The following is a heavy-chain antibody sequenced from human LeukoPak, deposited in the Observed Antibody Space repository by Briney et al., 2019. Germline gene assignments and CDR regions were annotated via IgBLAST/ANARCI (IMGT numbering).Heavy chain of an antibody. CDR1: GGTFSSYA. V-gene: IGHV1-69*13. D-gene: IGHD1-26*01. CDR3: ARDQSIVGATSFDY. Sequence: SVKVSCKASGGTFSSYAISWVRQAPGQGLEWMGGIIPIFGTANYAQKFQGRVTITADESTSTAYMELSSLRSEDTAVYYCARDQSIVGATSFDYWGQGALVTVSS. J-gene: IGHJ4*02. CDR2: IIPIFGTA.